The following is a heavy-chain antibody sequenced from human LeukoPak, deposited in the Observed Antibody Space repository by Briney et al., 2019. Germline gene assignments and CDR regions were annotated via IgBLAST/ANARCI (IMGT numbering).Heavy chain of an antibody. V-gene: IGHV4-59*08. CDR3: ARGGWYFDL. J-gene: IGHJ2*01. CDR1: GGSISSYY. Sequence: SETLSLTCAVSGGSISSYYWSWIRQPPGKGLEWIGYIYYSGSTNYNPSLKSRVSISVDTSKNQFSLNLSSVTAADTAVYYCARGGWYFDLWGRGTLVTVSS. D-gene: IGHD2-15*01. CDR2: IYYSGST.